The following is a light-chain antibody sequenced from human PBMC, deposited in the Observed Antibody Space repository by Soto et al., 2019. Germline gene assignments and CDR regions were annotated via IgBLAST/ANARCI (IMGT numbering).Light chain of an antibody. J-gene: IGKJ4*01. CDR2: ATY. V-gene: IGKV1-27*01. Sequence: DVQMTQSPSSLSAFVGDRVTITCRASQGIAPYLAWFQQKPGKVPKLLIYATYTLQSGVPSRFSGSGSGTDLPLTINSLQPEDVGTYYCQKYNSAPLTVGGGTKVEIK. CDR1: QGIAPY. CDR3: QKYNSAPLT.